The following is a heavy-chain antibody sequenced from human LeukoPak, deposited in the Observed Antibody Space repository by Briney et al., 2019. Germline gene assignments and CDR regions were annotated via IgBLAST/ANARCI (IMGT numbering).Heavy chain of an antibody. CDR2: ISYDGSNK. J-gene: IGHJ6*02. CDR3: ARDQVVPYYYYGMDV. CDR1: GFTFSSYA. D-gene: IGHD2-15*01. Sequence: GRSLRLSCAASGFTFSSYAMHWVRQAPGKGLEWVAVISYDGSNKYYADSVKGRFTISRDNSKNTLYLQMNSLRAEDTAVYYCARDQVVPYYYYGMDVWGQGTTVTVSS. V-gene: IGHV3-30*04.